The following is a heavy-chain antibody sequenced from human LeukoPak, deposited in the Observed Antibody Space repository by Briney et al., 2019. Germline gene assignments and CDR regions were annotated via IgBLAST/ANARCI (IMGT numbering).Heavy chain of an antibody. CDR3: ARDTIVTDYYYYGMDV. CDR1: GYTFTSYY. CDR2: INPSGGST. J-gene: IGHJ6*02. D-gene: IGHD3-3*01. Sequence: ASVKVSFKASGYTFTSYYMHWVRQAPGQGLEWMGIINPSGGSTSYAQKFQGRVTMTRDTSTSTVYMELSSLRSEDTAVYYCARDTIVTDYYYYGMDVWGQGTTVTVSS. V-gene: IGHV1-46*01.